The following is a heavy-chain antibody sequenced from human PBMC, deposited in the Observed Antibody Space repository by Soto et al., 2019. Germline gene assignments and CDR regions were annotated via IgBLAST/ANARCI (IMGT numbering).Heavy chain of an antibody. CDR1: GGSISSYY. Sequence: PSETLSLTCTVSGGSISSYYWSWIRQPPGKGLEWIGYIYYSGSTNYNPSLKSRVTISVDTSKNQFSLKLSSVTAADTAVYYCASVRDGWYYYYMDVWGKGTTVTVSS. CDR2: IYYSGST. CDR3: ASVRDGWYYYYMDV. V-gene: IGHV4-59*08. D-gene: IGHD2-2*03. J-gene: IGHJ6*03.